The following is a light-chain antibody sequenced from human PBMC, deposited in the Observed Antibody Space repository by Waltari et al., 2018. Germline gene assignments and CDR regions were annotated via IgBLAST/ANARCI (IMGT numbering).Light chain of an antibody. CDR1: SSDIGAYNY. CDR3: NSHTTVSSLV. CDR2: DVT. V-gene: IGLV2-14*03. Sequence: QSALTQPASVSGSPGQSITISCTGTSSDIGAYNYVSWYQQHPGKAPKLLIYDVTYRPSGVSSRFSGSKSGNKASLTISGLQAEDEADYYCNSHTTVSSLVFGTGTKVTVL. J-gene: IGLJ1*01.